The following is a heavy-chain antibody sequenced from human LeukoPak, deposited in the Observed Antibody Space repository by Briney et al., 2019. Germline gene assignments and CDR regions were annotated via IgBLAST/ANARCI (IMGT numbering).Heavy chain of an antibody. CDR1: GYTFTSYG. CDR3: ATTFSTWGDY. V-gene: IGHV1-18*01. J-gene: IGHJ4*02. Sequence: GASVKVSCKASGYTFTSYGISWVRQAPGQGLEWMGWISAYNGNTNYAQKFQGRVTMTRDTSISTAYMELSRLRSDDTAVYYCATTFSTWGDYWGQGTLVTVSS. D-gene: IGHD3-16*01. CDR2: ISAYNGNT.